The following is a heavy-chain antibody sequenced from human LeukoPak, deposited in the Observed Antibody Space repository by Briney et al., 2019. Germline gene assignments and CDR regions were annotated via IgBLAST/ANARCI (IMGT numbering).Heavy chain of an antibody. J-gene: IGHJ4*02. Sequence: GASVKVSCKASGYTFTGYYMHWVRQAPGQGLEWMGWINPNSGGTNYAQKFQGRVTMTRDTSISTAYMELSRLRSDDTAVYYCARAPTAVWSPPVYFDYWGQGTLVTVSS. CDR1: GYTFTGYY. CDR3: ARAPTAVWSPPVYFDY. CDR2: INPNSGGT. D-gene: IGHD3-3*01. V-gene: IGHV1-2*02.